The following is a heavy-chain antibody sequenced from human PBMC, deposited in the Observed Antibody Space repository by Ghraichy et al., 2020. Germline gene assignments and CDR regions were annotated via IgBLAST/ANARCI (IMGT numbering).Heavy chain of an antibody. CDR1: GGSISSSSYY. V-gene: IGHV4-39*07. Sequence: SETLSLTCTVSGGSISSSSYYWGWIRQPPGKGLEWIGSIYYSGSTYYNPSLKSRVTISVDTSKNQFSLKLSSVTAADTAVYYCARDDSSSWYKRFDPWGQGTLVTVSS. D-gene: IGHD6-13*01. J-gene: IGHJ5*02. CDR3: ARDDSSSWYKRFDP. CDR2: IYYSGST.